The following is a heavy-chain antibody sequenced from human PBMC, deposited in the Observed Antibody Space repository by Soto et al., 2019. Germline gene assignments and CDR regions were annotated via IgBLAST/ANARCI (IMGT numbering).Heavy chain of an antibody. CDR3: AKDQRGSNYGYFQY. V-gene: IGHV3-30*18. Sequence: ESGGGVVQPGRSLRLSCAASGFTFNSYGMHWVRQAPGKGLEWVTLISSDGNKKYYADSVTGRFTISRDNSKNTLYLQMNSLRPEDTAVYYCAKDQRGSNYGYFQYWGQGTLVTVSS. CDR1: GFTFNSYG. CDR2: ISSDGNKK. D-gene: IGHD4-4*01. J-gene: IGHJ1*01.